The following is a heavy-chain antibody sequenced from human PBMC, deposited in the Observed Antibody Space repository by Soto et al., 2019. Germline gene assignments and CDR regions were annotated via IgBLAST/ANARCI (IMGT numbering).Heavy chain of an antibody. CDR1: GGTFSSYA. D-gene: IGHD3-22*01. CDR2: IIPIFGTA. CDR3: AIYYYDSSGYPMPFDY. Sequence: VASVKVSCKASGGTFSSYAISWVRQAPGQGLEWMGGIIPIFGTANYAQKFQGRVTITADESTSTAYMELSSLRSEDTAVYYCAIYYYDSSGYPMPFDYWGQGTLVTVSS. J-gene: IGHJ4*02. V-gene: IGHV1-69*13.